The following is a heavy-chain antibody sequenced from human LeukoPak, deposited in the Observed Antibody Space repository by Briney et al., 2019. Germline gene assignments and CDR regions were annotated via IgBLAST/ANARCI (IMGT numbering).Heavy chain of an antibody. D-gene: IGHD6-13*01. CDR2: INHSGST. V-gene: IGHV4-34*01. J-gene: IGHJ4*02. CDR3: ARGGIRRGSRIAAAAND. Sequence: SETLSLTCAVYGGSFSGYYWSWIRQPPGKGLEWIGEINHSGSTNYNPSLKSRVTISVDTSKNQFSLKLSSVTAADTAVYYCARGGIRRGSRIAAAANDWGQGTLVTVSS. CDR1: GGSFSGYY.